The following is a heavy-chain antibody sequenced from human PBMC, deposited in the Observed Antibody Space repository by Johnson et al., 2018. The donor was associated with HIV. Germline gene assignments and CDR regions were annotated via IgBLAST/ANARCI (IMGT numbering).Heavy chain of an antibody. Sequence: VQLMESGGGLVQPGGSLRLSCAASGFNVSSNYMSWVRQAPGKGLEWVSGINWNGGSTGYADSVKGRFTISRDNSKNTLYLQMNSLRAEDTAVYYCAREAPQPSDAYDIWGQGTMVTVSS. CDR3: AREAPQPSDAYDI. CDR1: GFNVSSNY. V-gene: IGHV3-66*01. D-gene: IGHD5-18*01. CDR2: INWNGGST. J-gene: IGHJ3*02.